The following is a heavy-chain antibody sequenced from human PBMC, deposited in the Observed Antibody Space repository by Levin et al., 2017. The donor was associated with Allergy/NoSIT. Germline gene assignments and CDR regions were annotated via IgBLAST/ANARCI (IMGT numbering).Heavy chain of an antibody. V-gene: IGHV4-39*01. J-gene: IGHJ6*03. D-gene: IGHD3-10*01. CDR2: IYYSGST. CDR3: ARIDYYYGSGRDYYFYYMDV. Sequence: SETLSLTCTVSGGSISSSSYYWGWIRQPPGKGLEWIGSIYYSGSTYYNPSLKSRVTISVDTSKNQFSLKLSSVTAADTAVYYCARIDYYYGSGRDYYFYYMDVWGKGTTVTVSS. CDR1: GGSISSSSYY.